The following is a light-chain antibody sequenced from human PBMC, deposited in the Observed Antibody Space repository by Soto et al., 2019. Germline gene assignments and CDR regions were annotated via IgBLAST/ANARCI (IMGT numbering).Light chain of an antibody. CDR1: QTIFSTSYNKSY. V-gene: IGKV4-1*01. Sequence: DIVMTQSPDSLAMSLGERAAINCKSSQTIFSTSYNKSYLSWYQKKSGQPPRLLIYWASTREPGVPDRFSGSGSGTDFTLTINSLQPEDVAVDYCQQYYASPITFGQGTRLE. CDR3: QQYYASPIT. J-gene: IGKJ5*01. CDR2: WAS.